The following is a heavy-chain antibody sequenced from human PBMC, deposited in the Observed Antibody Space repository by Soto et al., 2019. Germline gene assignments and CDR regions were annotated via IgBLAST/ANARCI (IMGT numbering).Heavy chain of an antibody. J-gene: IGHJ4*02. D-gene: IGHD1-26*01. CDR3: ARGASPLIDY. CDR2: INAGNGNT. Sequence: QVQLVQSGAEVKKPGASVKVSCKASGYTFTSYAMHWVRQAPGQRLEWMGWINAGNGNTKYSQKCQGRVTIIRDTAASTAYMELSSLRSEDTALYYCARGASPLIDYWGQRTLVTVSS. V-gene: IGHV1-3*01. CDR1: GYTFTSYA.